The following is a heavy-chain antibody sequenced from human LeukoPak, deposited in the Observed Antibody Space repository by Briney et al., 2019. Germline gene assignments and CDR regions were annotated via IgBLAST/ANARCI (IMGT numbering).Heavy chain of an antibody. CDR1: GFVFSRDN. D-gene: IGHD3-16*01. J-gene: IGHJ4*02. CDR2: ISEAI. CDR3: VREVGRPKTFYFDS. V-gene: IGHV3-48*04. Sequence: GGSLRLSCIASGFVFSRDNMNWVRRAPGKGLEWVAHISEAIYYADSVQGRFTISRDNAKNSLYLQMSNLRAEDTAMYYCVREVGRPKTFYFDSWGRGAPVTVSS.